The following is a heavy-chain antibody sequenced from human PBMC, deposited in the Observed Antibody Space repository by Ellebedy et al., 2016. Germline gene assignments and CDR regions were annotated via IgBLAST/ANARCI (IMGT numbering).Heavy chain of an antibody. Sequence: GGSLRLSCAASGLTFSNAWMNWLRQAPGKGLEWVSVLYSGGSTFYADSVKGRFTISRDNSKNTLYLQMNSLRAEDTAVYYCARGNAVPGPEPLDYWGQGTPVTVSS. CDR2: LYSGGST. D-gene: IGHD6-19*01. J-gene: IGHJ4*02. CDR3: ARGNAVPGPEPLDY. V-gene: IGHV3-66*01. CDR1: GLTFSNAW.